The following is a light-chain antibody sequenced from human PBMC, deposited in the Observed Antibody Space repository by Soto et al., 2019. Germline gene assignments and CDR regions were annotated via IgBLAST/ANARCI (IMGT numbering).Light chain of an antibody. CDR2: DVS. CDR1: SSDVGGYNY. Sequence: QSALTQPRSVSGSPGQSVTISCTGTSSDVGGYNYVSWYQQHPGKAPKLMIYDVSKRPSGVPDRFAGSKSGNTASLIISGLQAEDEADYYCCSYAGRVYVFATGTKVTVL. CDR3: CSYAGRVYV. J-gene: IGLJ1*01. V-gene: IGLV2-11*01.